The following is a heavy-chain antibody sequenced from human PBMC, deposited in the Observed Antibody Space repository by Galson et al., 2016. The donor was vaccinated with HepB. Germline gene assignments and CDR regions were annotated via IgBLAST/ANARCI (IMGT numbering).Heavy chain of an antibody. CDR2: ISSGSSCI. D-gene: IGHD5-12*01. Sequence: SLRLSCAASGFTFSSYSMHWVRQAPGRGLEWVSFISSGSSCIYYADSVKGRFTISRDNAKNSLYLQMNSLRAEDTAVYYCASGGYSGYDWVRNWFDPWGQGTLVTVSS. V-gene: IGHV3-21*01. J-gene: IGHJ5*02. CDR1: GFTFSSYS. CDR3: ASGGYSGYDWVRNWFDP.